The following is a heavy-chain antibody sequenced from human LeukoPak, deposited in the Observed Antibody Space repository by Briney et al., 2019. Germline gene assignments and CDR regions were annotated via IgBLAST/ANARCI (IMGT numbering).Heavy chain of an antibody. Sequence: SVKVSCKASGYTFTSYYMHWVRQAPGQGLEWMGIINPSGGSTSYAQKFQGRVTMTRDMSTSTVYMELSSLRSEDTAVYYCARGPYDSSGYYQDGFDYWGQGTLVTVSS. CDR1: GYTFTSYY. V-gene: IGHV1-46*01. D-gene: IGHD3-22*01. CDR2: INPSGGST. J-gene: IGHJ4*02. CDR3: ARGPYDSSGYYQDGFDY.